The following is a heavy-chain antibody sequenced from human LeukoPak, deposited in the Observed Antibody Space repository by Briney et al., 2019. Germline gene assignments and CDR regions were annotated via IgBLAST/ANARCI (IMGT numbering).Heavy chain of an antibody. CDR2: ISYSGNT. D-gene: IGHD3-22*01. Sequence: SETLSLTCTVSADSISSYYWSWIRQPPGKGLEGIGYISYSGNTNYNPSLKSRVTISVDTSKNQFSLKLSSVTAADTAVSYCARHRYYYDSSGYYAKSYYFDYWGQGTLVTVSS. J-gene: IGHJ4*02. CDR1: ADSISSYY. CDR3: ARHRYYYDSSGYYAKSYYFDY. V-gene: IGHV4-59*08.